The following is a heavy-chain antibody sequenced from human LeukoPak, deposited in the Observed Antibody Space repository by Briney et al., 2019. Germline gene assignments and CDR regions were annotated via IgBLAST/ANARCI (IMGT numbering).Heavy chain of an antibody. CDR2: ISAYNGNT. Sequence: ASVKVSCKASGYTLTSYGISWVRQAPGQGLEWMGWISAYNGNTNYAQKLQGRVTMTTDTSTSTAYMELRSLRSDDTAVYYCARGGYCSSTSCHNWFDPWGQGTLVTVSS. J-gene: IGHJ5*02. CDR1: GYTLTSYG. CDR3: ARGGYCSSTSCHNWFDP. D-gene: IGHD2-2*01. V-gene: IGHV1-18*01.